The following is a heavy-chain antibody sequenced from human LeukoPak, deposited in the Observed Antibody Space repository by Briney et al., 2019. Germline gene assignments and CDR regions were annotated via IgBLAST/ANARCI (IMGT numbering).Heavy chain of an antibody. CDR2: MFHSGST. Sequence: SETLSLTCTVPVSVGSISSFSWSWIRQSPGKGLEWIGYMFHSGSTNYNPSLKSRVTMSLDTSKNQFSLKLSSVTAADTAVYYCAARLVREKTLYYWGQGTLVTVSS. V-gene: IGHV4-59*12. CDR3: AARLVREKTLYY. J-gene: IGHJ4*02. D-gene: IGHD3-9*01. CDR1: VGSISSFS.